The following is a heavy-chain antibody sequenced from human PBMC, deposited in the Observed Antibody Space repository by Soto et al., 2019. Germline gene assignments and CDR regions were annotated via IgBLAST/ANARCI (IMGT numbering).Heavy chain of an antibody. V-gene: IGHV3-7*03. J-gene: IGHJ4*02. D-gene: IGHD3-22*01. CDR1: GFTFSSYW. CDR3: AWYYDSSGQHDD. CDR2: IKQDVSEK. Sequence: GGSLRLSCAASGFTFSSYWMRWVRQAPGKGLEWVANIKQDVSEKYYVGSMKGRFTISRDHAKISLYLQMNSLRAEDTAVYYCAWYYDSSGQHDDWGQGTLVTVSS.